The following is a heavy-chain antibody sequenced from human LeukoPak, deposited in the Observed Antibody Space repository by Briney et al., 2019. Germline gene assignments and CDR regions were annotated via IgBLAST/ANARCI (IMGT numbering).Heavy chain of an antibody. CDR1: GFTFSRSA. CDR2: ISISGVAT. V-gene: IGHV3-23*01. Sequence: PGGSLRLSCEVSGFTFSRSAMSWVRQAPGKGLEWVSGISISGVATYYADSVQGRFTISRDNSKNTVYLQMYSLRVEDTAVYYCAKEEVPNGSWGQGILVTVSS. J-gene: IGHJ5*02. D-gene: IGHD2-2*01. CDR3: AKEEVPNGS.